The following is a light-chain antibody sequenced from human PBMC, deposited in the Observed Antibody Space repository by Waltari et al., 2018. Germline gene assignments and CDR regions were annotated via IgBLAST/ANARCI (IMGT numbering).Light chain of an antibody. V-gene: IGLV1-44*01. CDR2: ANY. Sequence: QSVLTQPPLASGTPGQRVTISCSGNSSNIGINTVTWYQQLPGTAPQLLIYANYHRPSAVPDRFSASKSDTSASLAISGLQSEDEADYFCATWDDSLNGRVFGGGTKLAVL. J-gene: IGLJ3*02. CDR3: ATWDDSLNGRV. CDR1: SSNIGINT.